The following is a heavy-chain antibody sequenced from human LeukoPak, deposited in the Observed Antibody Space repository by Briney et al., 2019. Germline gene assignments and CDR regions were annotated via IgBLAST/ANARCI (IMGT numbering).Heavy chain of an antibody. J-gene: IGHJ4*02. Sequence: HPGGSLRLSCAASGFTFDDYAMHWVRQAPGKGLEWVSGISWNSGSIGYADSVKGRFTISRDNAKNSLYLQMNSLRAEDTAVYYCARVGGTTINNYWGQGTLVTVSS. CDR3: ARVGGTTINNY. CDR1: GFTFDDYA. D-gene: IGHD1-26*01. CDR2: ISWNSGSI. V-gene: IGHV3-9*01.